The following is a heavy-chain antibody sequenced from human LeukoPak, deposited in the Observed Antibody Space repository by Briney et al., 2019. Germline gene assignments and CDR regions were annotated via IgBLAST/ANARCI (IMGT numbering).Heavy chain of an antibody. V-gene: IGHV4-59*01. CDR2: IYYSGST. J-gene: IGHJ5*02. CDR1: GDSIRNYF. CDR3: ARVQADGFFDP. Sequence: SETLSLTCKVSGDSIRNYFWSWIRQPPGKGLEWIGYIYYSGSTSYNPSLTSRVTISEDTSKSQFSLNLRSVTAADTAVYYCARVQADGFFDPWGQGTLVTVSS. D-gene: IGHD3-10*01.